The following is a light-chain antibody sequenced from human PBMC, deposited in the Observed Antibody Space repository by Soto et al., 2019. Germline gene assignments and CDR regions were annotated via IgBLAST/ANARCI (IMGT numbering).Light chain of an antibody. CDR2: SAS. CDR1: ERISNN. Sequence: EIVMTQSPVTLSVSPGESATLSCRASERISNNLAWYQQKPGQAPRLLIYSASTRATGIPARFIGSGSATEFTLTISSLQPEDFATYYCLQHYDYPWTFGQGTKVETK. CDR3: LQHYDYPWT. J-gene: IGKJ1*01. V-gene: IGKV3D-15*01.